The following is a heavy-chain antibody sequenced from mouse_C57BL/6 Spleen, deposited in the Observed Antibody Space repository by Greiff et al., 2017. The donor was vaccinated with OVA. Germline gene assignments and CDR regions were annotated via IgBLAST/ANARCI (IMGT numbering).Heavy chain of an antibody. J-gene: IGHJ3*01. CDR3: ARWANYDWFAY. CDR2: IHPNSGST. Sequence: QVQLQQPGAELVKPGASVKLSCKASGYTFTSYWMHWVKQRPGQGLEWIGMIHPNSGSTNYNEKFKSKATLTVDKSSITAYMQLSSLTSEDSAVYYCARWANYDWFAYWGQGTLVTVSA. V-gene: IGHV1-64*01. CDR1: GYTFTSYW. D-gene: IGHD2-4*01.